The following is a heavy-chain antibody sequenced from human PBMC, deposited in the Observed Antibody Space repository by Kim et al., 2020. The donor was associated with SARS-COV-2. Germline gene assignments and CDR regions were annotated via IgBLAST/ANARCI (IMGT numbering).Heavy chain of an antibody. CDR1: GFTFSSYA. CDR2: ISGSGGST. V-gene: IGHV3-23*01. J-gene: IGHJ6*02. D-gene: IGHD2-21*02. CDR3: AKGSPNCGVDCYPEYYYYGMDV. Sequence: GGSLRLSCAASGFTFSSYAMSWVRQAPGKGLEWVSAISGSGGSTYYADSVKGRFTISRDNSKNTLYLQMNSLRAEDTAVYYCAKGSPNCGVDCYPEYYYYGMDVWGQGTTVTVSS.